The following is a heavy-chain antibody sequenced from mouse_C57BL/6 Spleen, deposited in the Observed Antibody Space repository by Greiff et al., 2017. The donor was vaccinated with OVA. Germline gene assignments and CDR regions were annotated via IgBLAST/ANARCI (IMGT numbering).Heavy chain of an antibody. Sequence: QVQLQQPGAELVRPGSSVKLSCKASGYTFTSYWMHWVKQRPIQGLEWIGNIDPSDSETNYNQKFKDKATLTVDKSSSTAYMQLSSLTSEDSAVYYCARGSDYVSALAYWGQGTSVTVSA. CDR1: GYTFTSYW. V-gene: IGHV1-52*01. J-gene: IGHJ4*01. CDR2: IDPSDSET. CDR3: ARGSDYVSALAY. D-gene: IGHD2-13*01.